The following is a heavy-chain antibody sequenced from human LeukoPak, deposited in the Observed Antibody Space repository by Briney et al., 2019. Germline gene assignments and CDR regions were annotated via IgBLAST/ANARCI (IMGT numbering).Heavy chain of an antibody. CDR2: ISYDGSSK. CDR3: AKDITDYGDYRGFFDY. CDR1: GFTFSSYG. V-gene: IGHV3-30*18. D-gene: IGHD4-17*01. Sequence: PGGSLRLSCVASGFTFSSYGMHWVRQAPGKGLEWVAVISYDGSSKYYADSVKGRFTISRDNSKNSLYLQMNSLRAEDTALYYCAKDITDYGDYRGFFDYWGQGILVTVSS. J-gene: IGHJ4*02.